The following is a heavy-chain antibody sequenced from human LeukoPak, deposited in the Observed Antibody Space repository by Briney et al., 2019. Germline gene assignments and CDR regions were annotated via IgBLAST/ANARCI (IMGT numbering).Heavy chain of an antibody. Sequence: SETLSLTCTVSGGSISTNYWSWIRQPAGKGLEWIGRIYNSGNTNYSPSLESRVTMSADTSKNQLSLKLSSVTAADTAVYYCARGSFDGSGYYLFDYWGQGTLVTVSS. J-gene: IGHJ4*02. CDR1: GGSISTNY. D-gene: IGHD3-22*01. V-gene: IGHV4-4*07. CDR2: IYNSGNT. CDR3: ARGSFDGSGYYLFDY.